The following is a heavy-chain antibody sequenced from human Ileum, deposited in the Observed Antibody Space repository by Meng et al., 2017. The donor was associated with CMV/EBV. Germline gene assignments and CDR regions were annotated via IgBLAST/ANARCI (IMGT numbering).Heavy chain of an antibody. CDR1: GDSISISY. J-gene: IGHJ5*02. CDR3: ARDGAMVRGNWFDP. Sequence: QVHRQESGPGLVEPSHTLSLTCTVAGDSISISYVSWIRQPPGKGLEWIGYIYYSWSTNYHPSLKSRVTISVDTSKNQFSLKLSSVTAADTAVYYCARDGAMVRGNWFDPWGQGTLVTVSS. D-gene: IGHD3-10*01. CDR2: IYYSWST. V-gene: IGHV4-59*01.